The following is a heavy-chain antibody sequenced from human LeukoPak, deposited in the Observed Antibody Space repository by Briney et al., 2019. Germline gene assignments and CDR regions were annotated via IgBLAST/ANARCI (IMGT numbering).Heavy chain of an antibody. Sequence: PGGFLRLSCAASGFSFSGSAIHWVRQASGKGLEWVGHIRRKGNDYATAYTASVKGRFTISRDDSKNTAFLQMDSLKTEDTAVYFCARLGGSPPYFDYWGQGTLVTVSS. CDR2: IRRKGNDYAT. D-gene: IGHD3-16*01. CDR3: ARLGGSPPYFDY. CDR1: GFSFSGSA. J-gene: IGHJ4*02. V-gene: IGHV3-73*01.